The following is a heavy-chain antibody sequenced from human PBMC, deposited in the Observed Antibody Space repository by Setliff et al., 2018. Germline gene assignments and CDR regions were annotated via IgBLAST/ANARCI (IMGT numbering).Heavy chain of an antibody. D-gene: IGHD2-15*01. CDR2: IWDDGVKK. CDR1: GFTFSTYR. J-gene: IGHJ4*02. Sequence: HPGGSLRLSCAASGFTFSTYRMHWVRQAPGKGLEWVAIIWDDGVKKYHADSVKGRFTISRDNPKNTLYLQMNSLRPEDTAVYYCARTCSGSGCYAGLESWGQGTPVTVSS. V-gene: IGHV3-33*08. CDR3: ARTCSGSGCYAGLES.